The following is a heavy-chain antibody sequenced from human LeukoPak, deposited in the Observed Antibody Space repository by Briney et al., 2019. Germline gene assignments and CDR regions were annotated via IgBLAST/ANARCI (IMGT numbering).Heavy chain of an antibody. J-gene: IGHJ4*02. CDR3: ARGRGYCSSTSCYADY. CDR2: ISSSSSYI. CDR1: GFTFSSYS. V-gene: IGHV3-21*05. D-gene: IGHD2-2*01. Sequence: GGSLRLSCAASGFTFSSYSMNWVRQAPGKGLEWVSYISSSSSYIYYADSVKGRFTISRDNAKNSLYLQMNSLRAEDTAVYYCARGRGYCSSTSCYADYWGQGTLVTVSS.